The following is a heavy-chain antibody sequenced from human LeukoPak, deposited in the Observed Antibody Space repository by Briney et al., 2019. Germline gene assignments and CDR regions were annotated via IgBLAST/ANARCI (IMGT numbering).Heavy chain of an antibody. CDR1: GYTFTGYY. V-gene: IGHV1-2*02. CDR2: INPNSGGT. CDR3: ARVRLSQIYLKN. J-gene: IGHJ4*02. D-gene: IGHD3-16*02. Sequence: ASVKVSCKASGYTFTGYYMHWVRQAPGQGLEWMGWINPNSGGTNYAQKFQGRVTMTRDTSISTAYMELSRPRSDDTAVYYCARVRLSQIYLKNWGQGTLVTVSS.